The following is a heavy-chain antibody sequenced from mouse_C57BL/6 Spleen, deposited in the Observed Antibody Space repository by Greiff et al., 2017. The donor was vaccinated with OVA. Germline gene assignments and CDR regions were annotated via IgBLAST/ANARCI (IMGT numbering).Heavy chain of an antibody. Sequence: EVQLQQSGPELVKPGASVKISCKASGYTFTDYYMNWVKQSHGKSLEWIGDINPNNGGTSYNQKFKGKATLTVDKSSSTAYMELRSLTSEDSAVYYCARDVYYDYLDYWGQGTTLTVSS. CDR2: INPNNGGT. CDR3: ARDVYYDYLDY. J-gene: IGHJ2*01. V-gene: IGHV1-26*01. CDR1: GYTFTDYY. D-gene: IGHD2-4*01.